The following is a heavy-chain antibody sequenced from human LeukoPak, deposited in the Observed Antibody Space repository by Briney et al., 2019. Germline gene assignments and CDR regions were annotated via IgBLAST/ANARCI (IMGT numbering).Heavy chain of an antibody. CDR2: IKQDGSEK. J-gene: IGHJ3*02. V-gene: IGHV3-7*01. Sequence: GGSLRLSCAASRFTFSNYGMHWVRQAPGKGLEWVANIKQDGSEKYYVDSVKGRFTISRDNAKNSLYLQMNSLRAEDTAVYYCARRPGATGGFDIWGQGTMVTVSS. CDR1: RFTFSNYG. D-gene: IGHD1-26*01. CDR3: ARRPGATGGFDI.